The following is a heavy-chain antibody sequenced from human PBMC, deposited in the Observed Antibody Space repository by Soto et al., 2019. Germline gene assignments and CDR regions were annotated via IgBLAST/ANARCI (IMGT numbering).Heavy chain of an antibody. V-gene: IGHV2-5*02. CDR2: IYWDDDK. Sequence: SGPTLVNPTQTLTLTCTFSGFSLSSSGVGVGWIRQPPGKALEWLALIYWDDDKRYSPSLKSRLTITKHTSNNQVVLTMTNMDPVDTATYYCAHRHRMGATKYNWFDPWGQGTLVTVSS. J-gene: IGHJ5*02. CDR3: AHRHRMGATKYNWFDP. CDR1: GFSLSSSGVG. D-gene: IGHD1-26*01.